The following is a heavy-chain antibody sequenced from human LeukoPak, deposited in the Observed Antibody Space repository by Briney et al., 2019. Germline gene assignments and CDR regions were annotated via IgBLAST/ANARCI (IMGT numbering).Heavy chain of an antibody. Sequence: PSETLSLTCAVSGGSISSGGYSWSWIRQPPGKGLEWIGYIYHSGSTYYNPSLKSRVTISVDGSKNQFSLKLSSVTAADTAVYYCANSRYGKDVWGQGTTVTVSS. CDR2: IYHSGST. CDR3: ANSRYGKDV. J-gene: IGHJ6*02. V-gene: IGHV4-30-2*01. CDR1: GGSISSGGYS.